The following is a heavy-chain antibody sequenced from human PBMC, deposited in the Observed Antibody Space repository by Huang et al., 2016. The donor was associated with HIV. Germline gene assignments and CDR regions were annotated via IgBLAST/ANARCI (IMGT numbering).Heavy chain of an antibody. CDR1: GGSFNNFG. Sequence: QVQLVQSGAEVRKTGSSVKVSCRASGGSFNNFGINWVRQAPGQGLEWIGGIIPRLGTRNDAQRFQGRVTITAEETTGVVYMELSSLRSDDTAVYFCAKRGVAWGSPYAFDLWGPGTMVTVSS. J-gene: IGHJ3*01. CDR2: IIPRLGTR. CDR3: AKRGVAWGSPYAFDL. D-gene: IGHD3-16*01. V-gene: IGHV1-69*13.